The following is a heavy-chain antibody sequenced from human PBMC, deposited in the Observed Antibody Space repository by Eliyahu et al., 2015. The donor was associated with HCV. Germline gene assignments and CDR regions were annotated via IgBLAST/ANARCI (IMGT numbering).Heavy chain of an antibody. Sequence: QVTLKESGPVLVKPTETLTLTCTVXGFSLSNXRXGXXWXRQPPGKALEWLAHLFSNDEKSYSTSLKSRLTISKDTSKSQVVLTMTNMDPVDTATYYCARISYDYIWGSYRGYNWFDPWGQGTLVTVSS. CDR1: GFSLSNXRXG. D-gene: IGHD3-16*01. V-gene: IGHV2-26*01. J-gene: IGHJ5*02. CDR3: ARISYDYIWGSYRGYNWFDP. CDR2: LFSNDEK.